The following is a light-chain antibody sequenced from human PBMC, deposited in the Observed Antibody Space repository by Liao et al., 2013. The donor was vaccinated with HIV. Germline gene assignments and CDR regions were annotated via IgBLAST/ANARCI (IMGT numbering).Light chain of an antibody. CDR1: VLPNRY. V-gene: IGLV3-25*03. CDR2: KDT. J-gene: IGLJ3*02. Sequence: SYELTQPPSVSVSPGQTAGITCSGDVLPNRYSYWYQKKPGQAPVLVIYKDTERPSGIPERFSGSSSGTTVTLTISGVQAEDEADYYCQSADSSGTCPVFGGGTKLTVL. CDR3: QSADSSGTCPV.